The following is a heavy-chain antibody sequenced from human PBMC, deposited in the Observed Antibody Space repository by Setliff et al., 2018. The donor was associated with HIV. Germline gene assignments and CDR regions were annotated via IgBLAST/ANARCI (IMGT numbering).Heavy chain of an antibody. CDR1: GFTVSDTH. J-gene: IGHJ5*02. D-gene: IGHD3-16*01. CDR2: IYSDGRT. V-gene: IGHV3-53*01. Sequence: GGSLRLSCAASGFTVSDTHMTWVRQAPGKGLEWVSFIYSDGRTYYAESVKGRFTISRDDSKNTLYLQMHSLRVEDTAAYYCAKGVKWLDPCGQGIQVTVS. CDR3: AKGVKWLDP.